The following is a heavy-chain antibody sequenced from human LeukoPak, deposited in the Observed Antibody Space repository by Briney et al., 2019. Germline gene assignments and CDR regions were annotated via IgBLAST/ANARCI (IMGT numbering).Heavy chain of an antibody. Sequence: GGSLRLSCAASGFTFSSYAMTWVRQAPGKGLEWVSTISDTATGTQYAQSVKGRFTISRDNSKNTLYLQMNSLRAEDTAIYYCANDYGLGTYSRYWDQGTLVTVSS. CDR3: ANDYGLGTYSRY. CDR1: GFTFSSYA. V-gene: IGHV3-23*01. CDR2: ISDTATGT. J-gene: IGHJ4*02. D-gene: IGHD3-10*01.